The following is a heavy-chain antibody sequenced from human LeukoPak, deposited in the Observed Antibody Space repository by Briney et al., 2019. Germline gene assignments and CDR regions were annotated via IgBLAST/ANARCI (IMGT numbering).Heavy chain of an antibody. Sequence: SQTLALTCTVSGGSVSSVDYYWSWIRQPPGKGLEWIGYIYYSESTYYNPSLKSRVTISVDTSKSQFSLKLSSVTAADTAVYYCARRSIICISTSCYEFDYWGQGTLVTVPS. CDR3: ARRSIICISTSCYEFDY. J-gene: IGHJ4*02. V-gene: IGHV4-30-4*08. D-gene: IGHD2-2*01. CDR2: IYYSEST. CDR1: GGSVSSVDYY.